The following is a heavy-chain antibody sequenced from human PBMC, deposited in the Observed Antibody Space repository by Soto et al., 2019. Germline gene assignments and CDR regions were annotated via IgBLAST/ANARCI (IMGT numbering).Heavy chain of an antibody. V-gene: IGHV1-3*04. CDR2: INTDNGKT. Sequence: ASVKVSCKASGYTFTSYSIHWVRQAPGQRLEWMGWINTDNGKTRDSQKFQDRVTLTRDTSASTAYMELSSLTSEDTAVYCCARAGNCTSTTCFSGWLAPWGQGTLVTVSS. J-gene: IGHJ5*02. D-gene: IGHD2-2*01. CDR1: GYTFTSYS. CDR3: ARAGNCTSTTCFSGWLAP.